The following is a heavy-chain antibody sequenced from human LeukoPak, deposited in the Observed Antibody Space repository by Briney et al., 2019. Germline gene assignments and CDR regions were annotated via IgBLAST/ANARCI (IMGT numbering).Heavy chain of an antibody. CDR2: FSGSGGST. CDR3: ARGHRYDSSGYYAY. D-gene: IGHD3-22*01. Sequence: PGGSLRLSCAASGFIFSNYAMSWVRQAPGKGLQWVSAFSGSGGSTYYADSVKGRFTISRDNSRNTLYLQMNSLRAEDTAVYYCARGHRYDSSGYYAYWGQGTLVTVSS. CDR1: GFIFSNYA. V-gene: IGHV3-23*01. J-gene: IGHJ4*02.